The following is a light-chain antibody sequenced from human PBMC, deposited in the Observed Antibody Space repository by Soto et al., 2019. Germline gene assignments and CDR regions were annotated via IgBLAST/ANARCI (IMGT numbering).Light chain of an antibody. CDR1: QAISSR. V-gene: IGKV1-5*03. CDR3: QHYDTYSP. CDR2: KTS. Sequence: DIPMTQSHSTLSASVGDRVTITCRASQAISSRLAWYQQKPGKAPKLLIYKTSTLEGGVPSRFSASGSGTEFTLTISSLQTDDLAIYYCQHYDTYSPFGGGTKVEIK. J-gene: IGKJ4*02.